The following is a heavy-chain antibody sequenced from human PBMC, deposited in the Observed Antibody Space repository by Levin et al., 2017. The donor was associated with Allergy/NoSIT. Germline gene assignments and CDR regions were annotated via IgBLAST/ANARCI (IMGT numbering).Heavy chain of an antibody. Sequence: GGSLRLSCAASGFTVSSNYMSWVRQAPGKGLEWVSVIYSGGSTYYADSVKGRFTISRDNSKNTLYLQMNSLRAEDTAVYYCARFSSGWYSYGMDVWGQGTTVTVSS. D-gene: IGHD6-19*01. CDR3: ARFSSGWYSYGMDV. CDR2: IYSGGST. CDR1: GFTVSSNY. V-gene: IGHV3-66*01. J-gene: IGHJ6*02.